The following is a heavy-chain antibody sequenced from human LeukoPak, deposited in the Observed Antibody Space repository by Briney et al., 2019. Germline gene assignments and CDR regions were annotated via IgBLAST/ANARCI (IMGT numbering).Heavy chain of an antibody. CDR2: ISSSGST. CDR1: GASISGSGYY. V-gene: IGHV4-61*02. J-gene: IGHJ3*02. Sequence: PSETLSLTCAVSGASISGSGYYWSWIRQPAGKGLEWIGRISSSGSTNYNPSLKSRVTISVDTSKNQFSLKLSSVTAADTAVYFCARGPYSYDSSGAFDIWGQGTMVTVSS. CDR3: ARGPYSYDSSGAFDI. D-gene: IGHD3-22*01.